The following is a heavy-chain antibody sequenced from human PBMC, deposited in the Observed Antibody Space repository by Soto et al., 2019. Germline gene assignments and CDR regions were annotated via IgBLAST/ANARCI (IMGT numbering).Heavy chain of an antibody. J-gene: IGHJ5*02. V-gene: IGHV3-33*01. Sequence: QVQLVESGGGVVQSGRSLTLSCAASGFSLRTYGMHWLRRAPGKGLEWVAFIWYDGTKKFYANSVKVRSTISKDNSNNILYLQMSGLRVEDTAVYYCARDVLTAVAGSVNWFDPWGQGTLVTVSS. CDR3: ARDVLTAVAGSVNWFDP. CDR1: GFSLRTYG. CDR2: IWYDGTKK. D-gene: IGHD6-19*01.